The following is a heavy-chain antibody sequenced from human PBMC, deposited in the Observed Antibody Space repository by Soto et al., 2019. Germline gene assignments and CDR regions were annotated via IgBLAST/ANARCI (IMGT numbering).Heavy chain of an antibody. CDR3: ARVSGSYYYGMDV. V-gene: IGHV4-4*02. J-gene: IGHJ6*02. Sequence: QVQLQESGPGLVKPSGTLSLTCAVSGGSISSSNWWSWVRQPPGKGLEWIGEIYHSRSTNYNPSRKSRCTISVDKSKNQFSLKLSAVTAADTAVYYCARVSGSYYYGMDVWGQGTTVTVSS. CDR1: GGSISSSNW. CDR2: IYHSRST. D-gene: IGHD1-26*01.